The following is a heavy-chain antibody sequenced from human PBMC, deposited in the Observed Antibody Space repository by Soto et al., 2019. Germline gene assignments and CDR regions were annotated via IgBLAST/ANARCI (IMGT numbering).Heavy chain of an antibody. Sequence: PGGSLRLSCAASGFTFSDYYMSWIRQAPGKGLEWISYISSSGSTIYYADSVKGRFTISRDNAENSLYLQMNSLRAEDTAVYYCARDRCTQRYCSSTSLFNDYWGQGTLVTVSS. CDR2: ISSSGSTI. D-gene: IGHD2-2*01. J-gene: IGHJ4*02. CDR3: ARDRCTQRYCSSTSLFNDY. V-gene: IGHV3-11*01. CDR1: GFTFSDYY.